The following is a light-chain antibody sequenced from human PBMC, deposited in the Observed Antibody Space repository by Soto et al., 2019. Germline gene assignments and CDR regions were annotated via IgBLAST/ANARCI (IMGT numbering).Light chain of an antibody. CDR2: GAS. CDR3: QQLNSWT. V-gene: IGKV1-9*01. Sequence: DIQLTQSPSFLSASVGDRVTITCRASQGISSYLAWYQQKPGKAPKLLIYGASTFQSGVPSRFSGSGSGTEFTLTISSLQPEDFETYYCQQLNSWTFGQGTKLEIK. CDR1: QGISSY. J-gene: IGKJ2*01.